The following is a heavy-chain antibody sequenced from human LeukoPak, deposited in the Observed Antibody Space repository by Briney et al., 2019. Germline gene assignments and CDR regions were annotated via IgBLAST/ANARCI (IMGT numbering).Heavy chain of an antibody. V-gene: IGHV3-23*01. J-gene: IGHJ4*02. Sequence: GGSLRLSCAASGFTFSSYTMSWVRQAPGKGLEWVSAISGSGGSTYYADSVKGRFTISRDNSKNTLYLQMNSLRAEDTAVYYCAKDHYYDSSGYYYFDYWGQGTLVTVSS. CDR3: AKDHYYDSSGYYYFDY. CDR1: GFTFSSYT. CDR2: ISGSGGST. D-gene: IGHD3-22*01.